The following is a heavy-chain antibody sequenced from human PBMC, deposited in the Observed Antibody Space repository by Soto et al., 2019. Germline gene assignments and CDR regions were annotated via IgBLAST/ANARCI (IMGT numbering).Heavy chain of an antibody. CDR3: AKDLQREGQLASYGMDV. CDR2: ISGSGGST. CDR1: GFTFSSYA. D-gene: IGHD6-13*01. V-gene: IGHV3-23*01. J-gene: IGHJ6*02. Sequence: PGGSLRLSCAASGFTFSSYAMSWVRQAPGKGLEWVSAISGSGGSTYYADSVKGRFTISRDNSKNTLYLQMNSLRAEDTAVYYCAKDLQREGQLASYGMDVWGQGTTVTVSS.